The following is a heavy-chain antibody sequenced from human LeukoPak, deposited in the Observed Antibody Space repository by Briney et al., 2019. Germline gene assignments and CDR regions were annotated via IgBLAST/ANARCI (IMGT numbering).Heavy chain of an antibody. V-gene: IGHV3-23*01. CDR1: GFTFSSYA. Sequence: GGSLRLSCAASGFTFSSYAMSWVRQAPGKGLEWVSAISGSGGSTYYADSVKGRFIISRDNSKNTLYLQMNSLRAEDTAVYYCAKDRSLTGRRGHFDYWGQGTLVTVSP. CDR2: ISGSGGST. CDR3: AKDRSLTGRRGHFDY. J-gene: IGHJ4*02. D-gene: IGHD7-27*01.